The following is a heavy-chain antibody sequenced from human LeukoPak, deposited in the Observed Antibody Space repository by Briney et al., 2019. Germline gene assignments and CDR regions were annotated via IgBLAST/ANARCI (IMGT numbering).Heavy chain of an antibody. CDR1: GGSISSYY. Sequence: SSETLSLTCTVSGGSISSYYWSWIRQPPGKGLEWIGYIYYSGSTNYNPSLKSRVTISVDTSKNQFSLKLSSVTAADTAVYHCASNYYDSSGYLQDYWGQGTLVTVSS. J-gene: IGHJ4*02. CDR3: ASNYYDSSGYLQDY. D-gene: IGHD3-22*01. CDR2: IYYSGST. V-gene: IGHV4-59*08.